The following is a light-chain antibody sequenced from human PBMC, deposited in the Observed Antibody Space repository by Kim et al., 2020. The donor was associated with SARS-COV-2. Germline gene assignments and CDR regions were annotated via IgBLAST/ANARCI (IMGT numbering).Light chain of an antibody. CDR2: EGT. V-gene: IGLV2-8*01. CDR1: SSDVGAYIS. Sequence: GQSVTNSCTGSSSDVGAYISVSWYQQHPGKTPKLMIFEGTKRPSGVPDRFSGSKSGNAASLTVSGLQAEDEADYYCSSYADNNNLFFGGGTQLTVL. CDR3: SSYADNNNLF. J-gene: IGLJ2*01.